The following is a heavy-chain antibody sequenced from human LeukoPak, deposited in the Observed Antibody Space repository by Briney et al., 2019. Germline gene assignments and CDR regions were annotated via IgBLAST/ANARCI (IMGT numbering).Heavy chain of an antibody. CDR2: INQDGSEE. Sequence: TGGSLRLSCAASGFPFSSHWVGWFRQSPGKGLEWVAHINQDGSEEYYVDSVKGRFTISRDNARNSQFLQMNSLRTEDTAVYYCASGGGWVFFNWGQGTLVTVSS. V-gene: IGHV3-7*01. CDR1: GFPFSSHW. J-gene: IGHJ4*02. D-gene: IGHD6-19*01. CDR3: ASGGGWVFFN.